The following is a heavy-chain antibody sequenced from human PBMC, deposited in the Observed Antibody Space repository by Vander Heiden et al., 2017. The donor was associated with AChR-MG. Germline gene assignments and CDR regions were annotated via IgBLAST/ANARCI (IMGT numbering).Heavy chain of an antibody. J-gene: IGHJ3*01. Sequence: EVQLLVSAGGLVQPGAYLRLSLGAPGFFLNTYVLTWYRQAPGKGLEGVSLVGRDGDTYYADSVTGRFTISRDNSKNVLYLQITNLRPDDTAIYYCARAYDIGDDAFDLWGQGTVVTVSS. V-gene: IGHV3-23*01. CDR2: VGRDGDT. D-gene: IGHD3-10*01. CDR3: ARAYDIGDDAFDL. CDR1: GFFLNTYV.